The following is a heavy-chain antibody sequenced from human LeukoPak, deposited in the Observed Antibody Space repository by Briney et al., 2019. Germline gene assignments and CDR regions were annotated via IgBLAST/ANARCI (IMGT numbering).Heavy chain of an antibody. V-gene: IGHV1-2*02. J-gene: IGHJ4*02. CDR2: VIPYSGGT. D-gene: IGHD6-13*01. CDR3: ARDIVAAGAFDY. Sequence: ASVKVSCKASGYTFSGYYMHWVRQAPGQGLEWMGWVIPYSGGTNYAQKFQGRVTLTMDTSISTAYMELRRLRSDDTAVYYCARDIVAAGAFDYWGQGTPVTVSS. CDR1: GYTFSGYY.